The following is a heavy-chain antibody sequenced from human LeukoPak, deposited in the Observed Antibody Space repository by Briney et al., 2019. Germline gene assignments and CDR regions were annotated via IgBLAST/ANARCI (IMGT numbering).Heavy chain of an antibody. D-gene: IGHD5-24*01. J-gene: IGHJ3*01. V-gene: IGHV4-59*08. CDR1: GGSITNYY. Sequence: SETLSLICTVSGGSITNYYWSWIRQPPGKGLEWIGYIYHSGGTNYNPSLKSRVTISVDTSKTQFSLKLSSVTAADTAVYYCAREKSPERKTWLQLGAFDVWGQGTVVTVSS. CDR3: AREKSPERKTWLQLGAFDV. CDR2: IYHSGGT.